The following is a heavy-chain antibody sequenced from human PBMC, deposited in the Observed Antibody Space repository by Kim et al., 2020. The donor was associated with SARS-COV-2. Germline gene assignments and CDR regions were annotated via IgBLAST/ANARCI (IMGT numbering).Heavy chain of an antibody. CDR3: ARDGGGQWLEYYFDY. CDR2: INPNSGGT. D-gene: IGHD6-19*01. J-gene: IGHJ4*02. V-gene: IGHV1-2*06. Sequence: ASVKVSCKASGYTFTGYYMHWVRQAPGQGLEWMGRINPNSGGTNYAQKFQGRVTMTRDTSISTAYMELSRLRSDDTAVYYCARDGGGQWLEYYFDYWGQGTLVTVSS. CDR1: GYTFTGYY.